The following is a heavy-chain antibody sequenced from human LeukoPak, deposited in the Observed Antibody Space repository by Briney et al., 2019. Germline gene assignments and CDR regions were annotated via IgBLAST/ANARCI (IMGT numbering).Heavy chain of an antibody. D-gene: IGHD2-2*03. CDR3: GRASWISPADAVC. J-gene: IGHJ4*02. V-gene: IGHV3-23*01. Sequence: GESMRLASVAAGFSFTNYAMSWDRQAPAGGPEWLSSTKGGGETFYADSVRGRFTRSRAISRNTVYLQLNNLRVEDTAIYYCGRASWISPADAVCWGQGTQVSVSS. CDR1: GFSFTNYA. CDR2: TKGGGET.